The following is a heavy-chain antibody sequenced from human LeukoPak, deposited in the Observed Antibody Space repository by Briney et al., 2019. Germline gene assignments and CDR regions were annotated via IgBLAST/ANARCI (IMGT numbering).Heavy chain of an antibody. CDR2: ISSSSSYI. Sequence: GGSLRLSWAASGFTFSSYSMNWVRQAPGKGLEWVSSISSSSSYIYYADSVKGRFTISRDNAKNSLYLQMNSLRAEDTAVYYCARDGSSGWQVPFDYWGQGTLVTVSS. J-gene: IGHJ4*02. D-gene: IGHD6-19*01. V-gene: IGHV3-21*01. CDR3: ARDGSSGWQVPFDY. CDR1: GFTFSSYS.